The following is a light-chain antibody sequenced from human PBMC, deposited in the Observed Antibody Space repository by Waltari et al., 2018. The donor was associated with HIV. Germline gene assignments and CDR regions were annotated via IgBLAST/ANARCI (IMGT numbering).Light chain of an antibody. J-gene: IGLJ2*01. V-gene: IGLV2-23*02. Sequence: QSALTQPASVSGSPGQSLTISCTRTTSDVGTYDFVSWYQQHPGKAPKLHTFEVSERPSGVSDRFSGSKSGNTASLTISGLQADDEADYYCCSFAASSTLLYGGGTRLTVL. CDR2: EVS. CDR3: CSFAASSTLL. CDR1: TSDVGTYDF.